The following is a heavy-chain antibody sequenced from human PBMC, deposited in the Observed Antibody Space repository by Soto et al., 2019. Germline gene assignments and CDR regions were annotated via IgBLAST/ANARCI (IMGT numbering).Heavy chain of an antibody. CDR2: IYYSGST. D-gene: IGHD2-2*01. CDR3: ARGPGGVPTATIDY. CDR1: GGSISSGGYY. V-gene: IGHV4-31*03. J-gene: IGHJ4*02. Sequence: SETLSLTCTVSGGSISSGGYYWSWIRQHPGKGLEWIGYIYYSGSTYYNPSLKSRVTISVDTSKNQLSLKLSSVTAADTAVYYCARGPGGVPTATIDYWGQGTLVTVSS.